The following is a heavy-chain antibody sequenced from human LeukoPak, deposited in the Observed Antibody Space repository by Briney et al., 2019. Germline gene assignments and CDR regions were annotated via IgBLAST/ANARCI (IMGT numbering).Heavy chain of an antibody. V-gene: IGHV4-30-2*01. CDR1: GVSITSGNYY. CDR3: AREAYYYDSSGFDAFDI. D-gene: IGHD3-22*01. Sequence: SETLSLTCIVSGVSITSGNYYWRWIRRPPGKGLGWIGYIYHSGSTYYNPSLKSRVTISVDRSKNQFSLKLSSVTAADTAVYYCAREAYYYDSSGFDAFDIWGQGTMVTVSS. J-gene: IGHJ3*02. CDR2: IYHSGST.